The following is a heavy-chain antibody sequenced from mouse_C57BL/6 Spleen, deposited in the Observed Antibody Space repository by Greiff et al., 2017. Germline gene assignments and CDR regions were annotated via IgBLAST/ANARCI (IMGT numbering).Heavy chain of an antibody. J-gene: IGHJ4*01. CDR1: GFTFSDYY. CDR3: ARERGTGALED. CDR2: INYDGSST. Sequence: EVMLVESEGGLVQPGSSMNLSCTASGFTFSDYYMAWVRQVPEKGLEGVATINYDGSSTYYLDSLKSRFIISRDNAKNILYLQMSSLKSEDTATYYCARERGTGALEDWGQGTSVTVSS. D-gene: IGHD3-3*01. V-gene: IGHV5-16*01.